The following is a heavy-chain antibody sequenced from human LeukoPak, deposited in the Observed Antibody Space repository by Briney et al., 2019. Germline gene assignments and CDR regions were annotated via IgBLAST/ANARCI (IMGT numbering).Heavy chain of an antibody. J-gene: IGHJ5*02. CDR1: GYTFTDYY. Sequence: ASVKVSCKASGYTFTDYYIHWVRQAPGQGLEWMGWISAYNGNTNYAQKLQGRVTMTTDTSTSTAYMELRSLRSDDTAVYYCARVKSPNYYDSSGYYPRGAWFDPWGQGTLVTVSS. CDR2: ISAYNGNT. CDR3: ARVKSPNYYDSSGYYPRGAWFDP. V-gene: IGHV1-18*04. D-gene: IGHD3-22*01.